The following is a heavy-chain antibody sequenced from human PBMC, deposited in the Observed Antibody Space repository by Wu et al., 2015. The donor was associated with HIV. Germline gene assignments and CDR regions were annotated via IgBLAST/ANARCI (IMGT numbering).Heavy chain of an antibody. D-gene: IGHD5/OR15-5a*01. J-gene: IGHJ4*01. Sequence: QVQLVQSGAEVKKPGSSVKVSCKASGGTFSSYAISWVRQAPGQGLEWMGGIIPIFGTANYAQKFQGRVTITTDESTSTAYMELSSLRSDGPTAVSITCADERTRPGTRHTSTYFD. CDR2: IIPIFGTA. V-gene: IGHV1-69*05. CDR3: ADERTRPGTRHTSTYFD. CDR1: GGTFSSYA.